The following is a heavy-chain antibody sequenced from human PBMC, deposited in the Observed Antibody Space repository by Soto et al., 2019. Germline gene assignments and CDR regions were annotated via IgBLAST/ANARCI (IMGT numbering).Heavy chain of an antibody. D-gene: IGHD6-19*01. V-gene: IGHV1-18*01. CDR2: ISAYNGNT. CDR1: GCTFTSYG. CDR3: ARDFSQWLVGWFDP. J-gene: IGHJ5*02. Sequence: GASVKVSCKASGCTFTSYGISWVRQAPGQGLEWMGWISAYNGNTNYAQKLQGRVTMTTDTSTSTAYMELRSLRSDDTAVYYCARDFSQWLVGWFDPWGQGTLVTVSS.